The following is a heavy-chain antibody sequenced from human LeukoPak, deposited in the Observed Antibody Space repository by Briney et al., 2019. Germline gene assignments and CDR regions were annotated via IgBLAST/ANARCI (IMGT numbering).Heavy chain of an antibody. V-gene: IGHV3-7*01. CDR1: GFTFSSYL. CDR3: ARASAVAGTRDY. J-gene: IGHJ4*02. CDR2: IKSDGSDK. D-gene: IGHD6-19*01. Sequence: GGSLRLSCATSGFTFSSYLMSWMRQAPGKGLEWVANIKSDGSDKYYVDSVKGRFTISRDNAKNSLYLQMNSLRAEDTAIYYCARASAVAGTRDYWGQGTLVTVSS.